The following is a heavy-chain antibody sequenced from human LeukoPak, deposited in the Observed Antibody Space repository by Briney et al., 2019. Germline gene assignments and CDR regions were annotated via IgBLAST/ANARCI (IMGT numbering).Heavy chain of an antibody. CDR2: IISSGSTI. D-gene: IGHD6-19*01. Sequence: GGSLRLSCAASGFTFSDYYMSWIRQAPGKGLEWVSYIISSGSTIYYADSVEGRFTISKDNAKNSLYLQMNSLRAEDTAVYYCARDGSGWYYFDYWGQGTLVTVSS. J-gene: IGHJ4*02. CDR3: ARDGSGWYYFDY. V-gene: IGHV3-11*01. CDR1: GFTFSDYY.